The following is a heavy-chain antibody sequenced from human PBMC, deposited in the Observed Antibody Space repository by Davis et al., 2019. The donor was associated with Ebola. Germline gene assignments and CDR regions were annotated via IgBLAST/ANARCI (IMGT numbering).Heavy chain of an antibody. V-gene: IGHV3-74*01. CDR3: ARGRLNSNSNYFDY. CDR1: GFTFSNYW. J-gene: IGHJ4*02. Sequence: PGGSLRLSCAASGFTFSNYWMHWVRQTPGKGLVWVSRVNLDGSGTSYADSVRGRFTISRDNSRNTLFLQMNSLRAEDTAVYYCARGRLNSNSNYFDYWGQGTLVTVSS. CDR2: VNLDGSGT. D-gene: IGHD4-11*01.